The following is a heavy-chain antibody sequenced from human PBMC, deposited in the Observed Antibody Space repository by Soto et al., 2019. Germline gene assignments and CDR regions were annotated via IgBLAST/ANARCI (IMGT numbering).Heavy chain of an antibody. J-gene: IGHJ4*02. V-gene: IGHV3-64D*06. CDR1: GFTFSSYA. Sequence: PAGSLRLSCSASGFTFSSYAMHRVRQAPGKGLEYVSSISINGGSTHYADSVKGRFTISRDNSRNTQYLQMSSLRADDTAVYYCVKGEFYYDSSAYYPFDSWGQGT. CDR2: ISINGGST. D-gene: IGHD3-22*01. CDR3: VKGEFYYDSSAYYPFDS.